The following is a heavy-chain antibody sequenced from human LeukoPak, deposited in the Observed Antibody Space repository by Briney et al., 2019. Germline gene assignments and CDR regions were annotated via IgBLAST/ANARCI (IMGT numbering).Heavy chain of an antibody. CDR2: IYSGGST. CDR3: ARDPRLKDYDSSFFDY. J-gene: IGHJ4*02. Sequence: GGSLRLSCAASGFTVSSNYMSWVRQAPGKGLEWVSVIYSGGSTYYADSVKGRFTISRDNSKNTLYLQVNSLRGEDTAVYYCARDPRLKDYDSSFFDYWGQGTLVTVSS. V-gene: IGHV3-53*05. CDR1: GFTVSSNY. D-gene: IGHD3-22*01.